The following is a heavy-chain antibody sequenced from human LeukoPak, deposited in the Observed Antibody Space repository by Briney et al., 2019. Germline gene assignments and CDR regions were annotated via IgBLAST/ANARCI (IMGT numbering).Heavy chain of an antibody. J-gene: IGHJ5*02. Sequence: ASQTLSLTCTVSGGSIGSGLYYWSWIRQHPGEGLEWIGYIYYGGSPYYNPSLKSRISISIDTSTNQFSLKLTSATAADTAVYYCARGITNRGLFSWFDPWGQGTLVTVSS. D-gene: IGHD3-10*01. CDR1: GGSIGSGLYY. V-gene: IGHV4-31*03. CDR3: ARGITNRGLFSWFDP. CDR2: IYYGGSP.